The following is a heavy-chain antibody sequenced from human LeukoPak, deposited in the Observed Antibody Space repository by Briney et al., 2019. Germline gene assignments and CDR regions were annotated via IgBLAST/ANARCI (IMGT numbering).Heavy chain of an antibody. Sequence: SETLSLTCAVHGGSVSTYYWSWIRQSPGKGLEWIGEIHHSGGPIYNPSLKSRVAISLDTSRNQISLKLSSVTAADTAVYYCAREPGYCTGGRCYGGWFDPWGQGTLVTVSS. CDR1: GGSVSTYY. D-gene: IGHD2-15*01. V-gene: IGHV4-34*01. CDR2: IHHSGGP. CDR3: AREPGYCTGGRCYGGWFDP. J-gene: IGHJ5*02.